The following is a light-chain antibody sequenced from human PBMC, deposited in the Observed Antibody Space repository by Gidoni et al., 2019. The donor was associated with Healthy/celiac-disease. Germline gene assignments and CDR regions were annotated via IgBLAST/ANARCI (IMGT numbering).Light chain of an antibody. CDR2: GAS. CDR1: QSVSSSY. Sequence: EIVLTHSPGPLSLSPGESATLSCRASQSVSSSYLAWYQQKPGKAPRLLIYGASSRATGIPDRFSSSGSGTDFTLTISRLEPEDFAVYYCQQYGSSPPKYTFGQXTKLEIK. V-gene: IGKV3-20*01. J-gene: IGKJ2*01. CDR3: QQYGSSPPKYT.